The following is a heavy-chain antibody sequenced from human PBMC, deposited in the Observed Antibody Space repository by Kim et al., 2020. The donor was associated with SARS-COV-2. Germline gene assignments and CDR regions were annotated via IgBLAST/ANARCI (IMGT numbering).Heavy chain of an antibody. CDR3: ARGISTFQGRTTRLGGWFDP. Sequence: SETLSLTCAVYGGSFSGYYWSWIRQPPGKGLEWIGEINHSGSTNYNPSLKSRVTISVDTSKNQFSLKLSSVTAADTAVYYCARGISTFQGRTTRLGGWFDPWGQGTLVTVSS. D-gene: IGHD1-7*01. J-gene: IGHJ5*02. CDR1: GGSFSGYY. V-gene: IGHV4-34*01. CDR2: INHSGST.